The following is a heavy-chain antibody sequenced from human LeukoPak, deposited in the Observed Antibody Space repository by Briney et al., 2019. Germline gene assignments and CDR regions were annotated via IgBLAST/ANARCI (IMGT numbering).Heavy chain of an antibody. V-gene: IGHV1-18*01. Sequence: ASVKVSCKASGYTFTTYGISWVRQAPGQGFEWMGWISAYNANTNYAQNLQGRATMTIDTSTSTAYMELRSLRSDDTAVYYCARDSKYFDLPVYGMDVWGQGTTVTVSS. D-gene: IGHD3-9*01. J-gene: IGHJ6*02. CDR2: ISAYNANT. CDR1: GYTFTTYG. CDR3: ARDSKYFDLPVYGMDV.